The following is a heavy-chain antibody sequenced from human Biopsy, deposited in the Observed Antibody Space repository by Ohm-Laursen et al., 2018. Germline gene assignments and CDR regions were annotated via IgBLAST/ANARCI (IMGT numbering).Heavy chain of an antibody. CDR3: ARESALKWYQSLSYFNGMDV. D-gene: IGHD2-2*01. CDR1: GFIFSTYT. V-gene: IGHV3-21*01. CDR2: ISSRSSDI. J-gene: IGHJ6*02. Sequence: GSLRFSCAASGFIFSTYTMNWVRQAPGEGLEWVSSISSRSSDIYYADSVKGRFTISRDNAKNSLFLHMNSLRAEDTAVYYCARESALKWYQSLSYFNGMDVRGQGTTVTASS.